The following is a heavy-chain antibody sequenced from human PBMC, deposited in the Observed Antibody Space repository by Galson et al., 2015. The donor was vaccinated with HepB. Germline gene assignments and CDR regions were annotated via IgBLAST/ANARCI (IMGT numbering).Heavy chain of an antibody. CDR2: VNAYNGNT. V-gene: IGHV1-18*04. Sequence: SVKVSCKASGYTFVNYGITWVRQAPGQGLEWMGWVNAYNGNTKYAQKVQGRVTMTTDTSTSTAYMELRSLRSDDTAVYYCARDVWQLHPTPSQNDYWGQGTLVSVSS. CDR3: ARDVWQLHPTPSQNDY. J-gene: IGHJ4*02. D-gene: IGHD1-7*01. CDR1: GYTFVNYG.